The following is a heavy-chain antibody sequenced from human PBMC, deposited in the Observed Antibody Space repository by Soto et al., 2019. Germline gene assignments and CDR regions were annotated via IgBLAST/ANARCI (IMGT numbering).Heavy chain of an antibody. Sequence: GESLKISCKGLGNSFNNWIGWVRQMPGKGLEWMGIIYPGDSDTRYSPSFQGQVTFSADKSISTAYLQWSSLKASDTAMYYCARRGVATTNTGNFDDWGQGPLVNVSS. CDR1: GNSFNNW. D-gene: IGHD5-12*01. J-gene: IGHJ4*02. V-gene: IGHV5-51*01. CDR3: ARRGVATTNTGNFDD. CDR2: IYPGDSDT.